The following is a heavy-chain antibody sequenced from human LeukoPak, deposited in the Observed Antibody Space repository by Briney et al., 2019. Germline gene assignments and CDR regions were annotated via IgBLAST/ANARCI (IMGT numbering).Heavy chain of an antibody. D-gene: IGHD6-19*01. CDR2: IYTSGST. Sequence: MSSETLSLTCTVPGGSISSGSYYWSWIRQPAGKGLEWIGRIYTSGSTNYNPSLKSRVTISVDTSKNQFSLKLSSVTAADTAVYYCARALAYSSGWYEVYWGQGTLVTVSS. J-gene: IGHJ4*02. CDR3: ARALAYSSGWYEVY. V-gene: IGHV4-61*02. CDR1: GGSISSGSYY.